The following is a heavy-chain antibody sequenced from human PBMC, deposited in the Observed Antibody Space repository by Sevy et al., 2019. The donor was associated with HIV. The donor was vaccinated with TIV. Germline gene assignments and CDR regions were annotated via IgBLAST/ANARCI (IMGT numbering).Heavy chain of an antibody. CDR1: EFTFSSYA. J-gene: IGHJ6*02. V-gene: IGHV3-23*01. Sequence: GGSLRLSCSASEFTFSSYAMSWVRQAPGKGLEWVSSISGSGRFTYYADFVEGRFIISRDNSKNTLSVQLNSLRAADTAVYYCAKGFCSGATCPRDYYYYVMDVWGQGTTVTVSS. CDR2: ISGSGRFT. CDR3: AKGFCSGATCPRDYYYYVMDV. D-gene: IGHD2-15*01.